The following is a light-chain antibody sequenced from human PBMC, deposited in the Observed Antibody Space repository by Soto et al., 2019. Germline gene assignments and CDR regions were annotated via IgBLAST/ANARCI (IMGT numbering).Light chain of an antibody. Sequence: EIVMTQSPATLSVSPGERATLSCRASQSVSSNLAWYQQKSGQAPRLLIYGASARATGIPARFSGSGSGAEFTLTISSLQSEDFAVYYCQQYNDGWTFGQGTKVDIK. CDR3: QQYNDGWT. CDR1: QSVSSN. J-gene: IGKJ1*01. CDR2: GAS. V-gene: IGKV3-15*01.